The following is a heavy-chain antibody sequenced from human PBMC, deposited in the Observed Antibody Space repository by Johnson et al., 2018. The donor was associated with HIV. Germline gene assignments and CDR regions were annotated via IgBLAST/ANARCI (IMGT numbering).Heavy chain of an antibody. CDR1: GFTFSSYD. Sequence: VQLVESGGGLVQPGGSLRLSCAASGFTFSSYDMLWVRQATGKGLEWVSAIGTAGDTYYPGSVKGRFTISRENAKDSLYLQMNNLRVEDTAVYYCASEVEYSILGGVWGQGTMVTVSS. D-gene: IGHD6-6*01. J-gene: IGHJ3*01. CDR2: IGTAGDT. V-gene: IGHV3-13*01. CDR3: ASEVEYSILGGV.